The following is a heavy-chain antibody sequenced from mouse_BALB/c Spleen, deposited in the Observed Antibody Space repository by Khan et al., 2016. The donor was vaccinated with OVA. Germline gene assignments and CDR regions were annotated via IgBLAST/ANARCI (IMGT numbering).Heavy chain of an antibody. CDR2: ISSGGTYT. J-gene: IGHJ4*01. D-gene: IGHD2-1*01. Sequence: EVQLQESGGGLVKPGGSLKLSCAASGFTFSSYSMSWVRQTPEKRLEWVATISSGGTYTYYVPSVEGRFTLSRDNAKNTLYLEMTSLKSEDTAIYYCTREEGYYVNACAIDFWGQGTSVTVSS. V-gene: IGHV5-6-4*01. CDR3: TREEGYYVNACAIDF. CDR1: GFTFSSYS.